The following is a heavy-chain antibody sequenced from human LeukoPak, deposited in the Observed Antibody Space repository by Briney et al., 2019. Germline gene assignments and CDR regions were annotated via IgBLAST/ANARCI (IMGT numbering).Heavy chain of an antibody. D-gene: IGHD3-22*01. J-gene: IGHJ4*02. CDR1: GFTFSSYA. Sequence: GGSLRLSCAASGFTFSSYAMSWVRQAPGKGLEWVSAISGSGSSTYYADSVRGRFTISRDNSKNTLYLQMNSLRAEDTAVYYCASPMNYYDSSGYYYFDYWGQGTLVTVSS. CDR3: ASPMNYYDSSGYYYFDY. V-gene: IGHV3-23*01. CDR2: ISGSGSST.